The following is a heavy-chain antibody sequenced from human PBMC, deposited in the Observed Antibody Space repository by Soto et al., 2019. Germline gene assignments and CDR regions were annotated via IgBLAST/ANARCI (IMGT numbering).Heavy chain of an antibody. D-gene: IGHD4-17*01. J-gene: IGHJ4*02. V-gene: IGHV4-31*03. CDR1: GGSISSGGYY. CDR3: ARTNYGGNLVDY. CDR2: IYYSGGT. Sequence: SETLSLTCTVSGGSISSGGYYWSWIRQHPGKGLEWIGYIYYSGGTYYNPSLKSRVTISVDTSKNQFSLKLSSVTAADTAVYYCARTNYGGNLVDYWGQGTLVTVSS.